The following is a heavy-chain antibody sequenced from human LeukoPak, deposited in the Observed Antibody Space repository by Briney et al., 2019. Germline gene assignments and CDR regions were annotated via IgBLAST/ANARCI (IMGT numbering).Heavy chain of an antibody. Sequence: SETLSLTCTVSGGSISSYYWSWIRQPAGKGLEWIGRIYTSGSTNYNPSLMSRVTMSVDTSRNQFSLKLSSVTAADTAVYYCARVFKIGTGSGWYWFDPWGQGTLVTVSS. D-gene: IGHD6-19*01. CDR3: ARVFKIGTGSGWYWFDP. J-gene: IGHJ5*02. CDR2: IYTSGST. V-gene: IGHV4-4*07. CDR1: GGSISSYY.